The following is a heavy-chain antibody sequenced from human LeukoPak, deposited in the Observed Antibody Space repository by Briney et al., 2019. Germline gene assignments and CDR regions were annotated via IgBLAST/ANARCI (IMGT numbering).Heavy chain of an antibody. CDR2: INPKSGAT. CDR1: GYTFTDYY. D-gene: IGHD2-8*01. CDR3: ARGSAVFCTTTSASCHAPLDY. Sequence: ASVKVSCKASGYTFTDYYIIWMRQAPGRGLEYMGWINPKSGATRNGQSFQGRITMTRDTSLSTAYMDLGTLSSDDAAIYFCARGSAVFCTTTSASCHAPLDYWGQGTLVAVSS. V-gene: IGHV1-2*02. J-gene: IGHJ4*02.